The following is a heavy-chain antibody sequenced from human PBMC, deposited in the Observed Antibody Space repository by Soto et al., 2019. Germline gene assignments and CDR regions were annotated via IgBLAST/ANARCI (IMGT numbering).Heavy chain of an antibody. V-gene: IGHV3-7*03. CDR2: VKQGSET. CDR1: GFSISPYY. J-gene: IGHJ3*02. Sequence: EVQLVESGGGLVQSGGSLRLSCAASGFSISPYYMSWVRQAPGKGLEWVATVKQGSETYYVDSVNGRFTISRDNVKNSLSLPMNSLRAEDTAFYYCARWSYAFDIWGQGTMVAVSS. CDR3: ARWSYAFDI.